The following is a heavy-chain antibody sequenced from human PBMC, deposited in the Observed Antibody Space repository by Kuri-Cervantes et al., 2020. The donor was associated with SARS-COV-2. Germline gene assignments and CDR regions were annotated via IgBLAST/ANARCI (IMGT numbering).Heavy chain of an antibody. D-gene: IGHD4-11*01. V-gene: IGHV3-23*01. J-gene: IGHJ6*03. CDR1: GFTFSSYA. Sequence: GESLKISCAASGFTFSSYAMSWVRQAPGKGLEWVSAISGSGGSTYYADSVKGRFTISRDNSKNTLYLQMNSLRAEDTAVYYCAKGLYSDYDDYYYYYMDVWGKGTTVTVSS. CDR3: AKGLYSDYDDYYYYYMDV. CDR2: ISGSGGST.